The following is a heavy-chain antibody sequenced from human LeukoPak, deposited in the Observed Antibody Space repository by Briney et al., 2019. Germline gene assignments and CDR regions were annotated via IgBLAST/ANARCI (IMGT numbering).Heavy chain of an antibody. CDR2: INPNSGGT. D-gene: IGHD6-6*01. J-gene: IGHJ5*02. CDR1: GYTFTGYY. Sequence: ASVKVSCKASGYTFTGYYMHWVRQAPGQGLEWMGWINPNSGGTNYAQKFQGRVTMTRDMSISTAYMELSRLRPDDTAVYYCASGIAARGWFDPWGQGTLVTVSS. CDR3: ASGIAARGWFDP. V-gene: IGHV1-2*02.